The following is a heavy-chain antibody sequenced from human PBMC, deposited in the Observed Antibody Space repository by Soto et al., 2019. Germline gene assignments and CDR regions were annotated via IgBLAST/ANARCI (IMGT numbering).Heavy chain of an antibody. D-gene: IGHD2-15*01. CDR2: IIPIFGTA. CDR3: AREGLDCSGGSCYSGYFQH. Sequence: SVKVSCKASGGTFSSNAISWVRQAPGQGLEWMGGIIPIFGTANYAQKFQGRVTITADESTSTAYMELSSLRSEDTAVYYCAREGLDCSGGSCYSGYFQHWSQGTLVTVSS. V-gene: IGHV1-69*13. CDR1: GGTFSSNA. J-gene: IGHJ1*01.